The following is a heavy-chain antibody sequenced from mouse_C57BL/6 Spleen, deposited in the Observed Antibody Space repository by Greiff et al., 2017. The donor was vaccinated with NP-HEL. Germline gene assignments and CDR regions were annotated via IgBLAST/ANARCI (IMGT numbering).Heavy chain of an antibody. CDR3: ARSGPFYFDY. V-gene: IGHV1-50*01. J-gene: IGHJ2*01. CDR1: GYTCTSYW. D-gene: IGHD3-1*01. Sequence: VQLKQSGAELVKPGASVKLSCKASGYTCTSYWMQWVKQRPGQGLEWSGEIDPSDSDTNYNPKYKGKATLTVDTSSSTAYMELSSLTSEASAFYYGARSGPFYFDYWGQGTTLTVSS. CDR2: IDPSDSDT.